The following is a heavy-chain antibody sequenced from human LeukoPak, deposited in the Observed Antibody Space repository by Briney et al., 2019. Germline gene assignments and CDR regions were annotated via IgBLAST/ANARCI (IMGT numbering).Heavy chain of an antibody. V-gene: IGHV3-11*01. CDR1: GFTFSDYY. J-gene: IGHJ3*02. D-gene: IGHD5-18*01. CDR2: ISSSGSTI. CDR3: ARPRIQLWFDPTFVNDAFDI. Sequence: PGGSLRLSCAASGFTFSDYYMSWIRQAPGKGLEWVSYISSSGSTIYYADSVKGRFTISRDNAKNSLYLQMNSLRSEDTAVYYCARPRIQLWFDPTFVNDAFDIWGQGTMVTVSS.